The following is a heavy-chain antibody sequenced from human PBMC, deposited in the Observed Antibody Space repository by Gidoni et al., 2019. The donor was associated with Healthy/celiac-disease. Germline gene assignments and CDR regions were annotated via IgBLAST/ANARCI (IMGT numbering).Heavy chain of an antibody. V-gene: IGHV3-33*01. CDR3: ARPFGTSDY. D-gene: IGHD3-16*01. J-gene: IGHJ4*02. Sequence: QVQLLESGGGVVQPGRSLTLSCAASGFTFSSYGMHWVRQAPGKGLEWVAVIWYDGSNKYYADSVKGRFTISRDNSKNTLYLQMNSLRAEDTAVYYCARPFGTSDYWGQGTLVTVSS. CDR2: IWYDGSNK. CDR1: GFTFSSYG.